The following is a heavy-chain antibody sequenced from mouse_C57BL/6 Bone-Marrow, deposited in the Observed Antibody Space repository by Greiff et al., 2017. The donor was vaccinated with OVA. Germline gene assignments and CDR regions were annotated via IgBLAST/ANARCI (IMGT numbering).Heavy chain of an antibody. J-gene: IGHJ2*01. CDR3: AHGDLDYFDY. V-gene: IGHV1-59*01. CDR1: GYTFTSYW. D-gene: IGHD1-2*01. CDR2: IDPSDSYT. Sequence: QVQLQQPGAELVRPGTSVKLSCKASGYTFTSYWMHWVKQRPGQGLEWIGVIDPSDSYTNYNQKFKGKATLTVDTSSSTAYMQLSSLTSEDSAVYYCAHGDLDYFDYWGQGTTLTVSS.